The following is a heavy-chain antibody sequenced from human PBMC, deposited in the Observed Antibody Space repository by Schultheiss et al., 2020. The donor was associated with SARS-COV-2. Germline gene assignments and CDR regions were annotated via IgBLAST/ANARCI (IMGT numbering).Heavy chain of an antibody. Sequence: GGSLRLSCAVSGFTVSDNYMIWVRQAPGKGLEWVSLLYSGGSTYYADSVKGRFTISRDNAQNSLYLQMNSLRDEDTAVYYCVSDLIAVEPSGRQNYNMDVWGKGTTVTVSS. J-gene: IGHJ6*03. CDR3: VSDLIAVEPSGRQNYNMDV. CDR2: LYSGGST. V-gene: IGHV3-66*01. D-gene: IGHD2-2*01. CDR1: GFTVSDNY.